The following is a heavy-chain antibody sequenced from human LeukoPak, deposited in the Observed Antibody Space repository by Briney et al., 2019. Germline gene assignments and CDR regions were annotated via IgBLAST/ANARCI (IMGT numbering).Heavy chain of an antibody. D-gene: IGHD1-14*01. J-gene: IGHJ2*01. CDR1: GGSISSYY. Sequence: PSETLSLTCTVSGGSISSYYCSWIRQPPRKGLEYIGYIYYSGNTNSNPSLKSRVTISVDTSKNQFSLKLSSVTAADTAVYYCARRGSGASLEYYFDLWGRGTLVTVSS. CDR2: IYYSGNT. CDR3: ARRGSGASLEYYFDL. V-gene: IGHV4-59*08.